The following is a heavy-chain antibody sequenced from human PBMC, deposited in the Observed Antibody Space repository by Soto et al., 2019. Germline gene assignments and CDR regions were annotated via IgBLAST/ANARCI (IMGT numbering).Heavy chain of an antibody. Sequence: GGSLRLSCAASGFTFSSYSMNWVRQAPGKGLEWVSSISSSCSYIYYADSVKGRFTISRDNAKNSLYLQMNSLRAEDTAVYYCARAVGSDYGDYYFDYWGQGTLVTVSS. V-gene: IGHV3-21*01. D-gene: IGHD4-17*01. CDR3: ARAVGSDYGDYYFDY. CDR1: GFTFSSYS. CDR2: ISSSCSYI. J-gene: IGHJ4*02.